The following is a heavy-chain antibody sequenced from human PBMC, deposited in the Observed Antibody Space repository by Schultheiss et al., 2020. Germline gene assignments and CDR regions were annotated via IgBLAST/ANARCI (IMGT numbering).Heavy chain of an antibody. CDR2: IYYSGST. V-gene: IGHV4-59*01. D-gene: IGHD2-15*01. Sequence: SQTLSLTCTVSGGSISSYYWSWIRQPPGKGLEWIGYIYYSGSTYYNPSLKSRVTISVDTSKNQFSLKLSSVTAADTAVYYCARDREAGYCSGGSCYYYYYGIDVWGHATTVTVSS. J-gene: IGHJ6*02. CDR3: ARDREAGYCSGGSCYYYYYGIDV. CDR1: GGSISSYY.